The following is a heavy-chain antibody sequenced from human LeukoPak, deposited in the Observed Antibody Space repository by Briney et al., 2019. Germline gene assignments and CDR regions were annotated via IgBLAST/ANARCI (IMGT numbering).Heavy chain of an antibody. CDR1: GGSISSYY. CDR3: ARTTEDCSSTSCYQYWFDP. D-gene: IGHD2-2*01. Sequence: SETLSLTCTVSGGSISSYYWSWTRQPPGKGLEWIGYIYYSGSTNYNPSLKSRVTISVDTSKNQFSLKLNSVTAADTAVYYCARTTEDCSSTSCYQYWFDPWGQGTLVTVSS. V-gene: IGHV4-59*01. CDR2: IYYSGST. J-gene: IGHJ5*02.